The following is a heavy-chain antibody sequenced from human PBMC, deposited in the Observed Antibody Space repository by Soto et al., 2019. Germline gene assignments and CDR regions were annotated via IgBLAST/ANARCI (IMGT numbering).Heavy chain of an antibody. V-gene: IGHV1-24*01. Sequence: QVQLVQSGAEVKKPGASVKVSCRVSGYTLTELSMHWVRQAPGKGVEWMGGFGPEDGETIYAQKFQGRVTMTEDTSTDTAYMELSSLRSEDTAVYYCATKGRWYVGYYYYGMDVWGQGTTVTVSS. CDR3: ATKGRWYVGYYYYGMDV. J-gene: IGHJ6*02. CDR1: GYTLTELS. CDR2: FGPEDGET. D-gene: IGHD6-13*01.